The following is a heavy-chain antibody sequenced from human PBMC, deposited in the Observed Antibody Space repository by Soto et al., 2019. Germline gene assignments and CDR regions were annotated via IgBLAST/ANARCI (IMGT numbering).Heavy chain of an antibody. Sequence: EVQLLESGGGLVQPGGSLRLSCSTSGFTFNTYAMNWVRQAPGKGLEWVAALSGSGGTTYYADSVRGRFTISRDNSKNPLFLQMNSLRAEDTALYYCAKQRAGYGSGSDTDYVDFWGQGTLVTVSS. V-gene: IGHV3-23*01. CDR1: GFTFNTYA. CDR3: AKQRAGYGSGSDTDYVDF. D-gene: IGHD3-10*01. CDR2: LSGSGGTT. J-gene: IGHJ4*02.